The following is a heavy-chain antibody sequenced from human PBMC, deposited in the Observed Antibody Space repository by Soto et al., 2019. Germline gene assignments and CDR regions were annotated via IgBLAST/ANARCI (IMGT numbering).Heavy chain of an antibody. CDR1: GFTFSSYG. V-gene: IGHV3-30*18. J-gene: IGHJ4*02. CDR2: ISYDGSNE. CDR3: AKDRGALVVIAAALGADY. Sequence: QVQLVESGGGVVQPGRSLRLSCAASGFTFSSYGMHWVRQAPGKGLEWVAVISYDGSNEYFSDSVKGRFTISRDNSKNTLYLQLNSLRVEDTAMYYCAKDRGALVVIAAALGADYWGQGTLVTVSS. D-gene: IGHD2-15*01.